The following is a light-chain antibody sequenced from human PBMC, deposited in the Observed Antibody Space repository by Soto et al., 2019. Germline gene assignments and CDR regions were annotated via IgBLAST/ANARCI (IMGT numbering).Light chain of an antibody. Sequence: QSALTQPASVSGSPGQSITISCTGTSSDVGGYNYVSWYQQHPGKAPKLMIYDLSNRPSGVSNRFSGSKSGNTAALTISGIQAEDEADYYCSSYTSSGTVLFGRGTKLTVL. CDR2: DLS. V-gene: IGLV2-14*01. CDR3: SSYTSSGTVL. J-gene: IGLJ2*01. CDR1: SSDVGGYNY.